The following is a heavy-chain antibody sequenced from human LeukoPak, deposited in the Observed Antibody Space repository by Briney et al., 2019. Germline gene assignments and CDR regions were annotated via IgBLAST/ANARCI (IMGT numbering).Heavy chain of an antibody. V-gene: IGHV3-7*01. CDR2: IKQDGSEK. Sequence: GGSLRLSCAASGFTFRSYTMNWVRQAPGKGLEWVANIKQDGSEKYYVDSVKGRFTISRDNAKNSLYLQMNSLRAEDTAVYYCARAAAAAGTFWFDPWGQGTLVTVSS. J-gene: IGHJ5*02. CDR1: GFTFRSYT. CDR3: ARAAAAAGTFWFDP. D-gene: IGHD6-13*01.